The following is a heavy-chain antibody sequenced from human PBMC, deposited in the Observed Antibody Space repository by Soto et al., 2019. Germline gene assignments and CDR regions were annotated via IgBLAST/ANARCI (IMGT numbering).Heavy chain of an antibody. CDR2: INHSGST. D-gene: IGHD6-13*01. CDR1: GGSFSGYY. Sequence: PSETLSLTCAVYGGSFSGYYWSWIRQPPGKGLEWIGEINHSGSTNYNPSLKSRVTISVDTSKNQFSLKLSSVTAADTAVYYCARGPRQQLIRRYWFDPWGQGTLVTVSS. CDR3: ARGPRQQLIRRYWFDP. J-gene: IGHJ5*02. V-gene: IGHV4-34*01.